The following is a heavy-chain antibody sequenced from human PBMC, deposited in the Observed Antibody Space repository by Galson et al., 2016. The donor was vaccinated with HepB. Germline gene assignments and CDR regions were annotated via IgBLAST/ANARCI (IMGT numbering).Heavy chain of an antibody. J-gene: IGHJ4*02. V-gene: IGHV4-39*07. CDR1: GDSINSSHYY. CDR2: IYSSGNT. D-gene: IGHD3-9*01. Sequence: SETLSLTCTVSGDSINSSHYYWGWIRQPPGKGLEWIGSIYSSGNTYYNPSLKSRVTISVDTSKNQFSLKLSSLTAADTAVYYCARWYYDILTGYYIDYWGQGTLVTVSS. CDR3: ARWYYDILTGYYIDY.